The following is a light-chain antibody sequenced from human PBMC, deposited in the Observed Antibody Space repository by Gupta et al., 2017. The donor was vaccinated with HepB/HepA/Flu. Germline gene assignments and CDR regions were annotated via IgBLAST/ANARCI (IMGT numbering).Light chain of an antibody. CDR3: QQRNNGSLT. CDR2: DAS. Sequence: VLTQSPDTLTLSPGERATLSCRASQSISYYLAWYQQKPGQAPRLLIYDASKRATGIPARFSGSGPGTDLDVNRTISSLEAEDFAVYYGQQRNNGSLTFGEGTKVEIK. V-gene: IGKV3D-11*02. J-gene: IGKJ4*01. CDR1: QSISYY.